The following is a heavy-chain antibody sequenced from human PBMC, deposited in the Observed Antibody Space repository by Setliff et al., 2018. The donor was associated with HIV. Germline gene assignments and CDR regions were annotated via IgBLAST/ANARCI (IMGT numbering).Heavy chain of an antibody. J-gene: IGHJ4*02. CDR2: ISSSDDDT. V-gene: IGHV3-21*01. Sequence: GGSLRLSCTASGFSFRNFGMTWVRQAPGRGLEWVSSISSSDDDTHYADSLRGRFTVSRDNAKSALYLQMNNLSVDDTAVYYCVRDSAASVWVGASVYYFDFWGQGIQVTVSS. D-gene: IGHD1-26*01. CDR3: VRDSAASVWVGASVYYFDF. CDR1: GFSFRNFG.